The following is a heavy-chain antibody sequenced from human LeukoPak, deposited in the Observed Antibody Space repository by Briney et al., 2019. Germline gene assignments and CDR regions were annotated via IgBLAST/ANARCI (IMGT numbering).Heavy chain of an antibody. J-gene: IGHJ5*01. CDR2: VYYGRTT. CDR3: VRHDGRGGATMGAFDS. CDR1: AAFFISSSHH. V-gene: IGHV4-39*01. Sequence: SETLSLTCTVSAAFFISSSHHWGWIRQSPGKGLEWIGTVYYGRTTYYNPSLDGRVTISLDTSANHFSLQLNSVTAADTAVYYCVRHDGRGGATMGAFDSWGQGSLVTVSS. D-gene: IGHD5-12*01.